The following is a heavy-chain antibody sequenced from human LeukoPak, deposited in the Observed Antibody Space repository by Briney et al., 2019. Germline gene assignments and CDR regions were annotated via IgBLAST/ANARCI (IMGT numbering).Heavy chain of an antibody. J-gene: IGHJ4*02. CDR2: IGIRGDT. D-gene: IGHD6-19*01. CDR1: GFTFFDYD. Sequence: GGSLRLSCAASGFTFFDYDMHWVRQVIEKGLEWVSAIGIRGDTHYSGSVKGRFTISRENAESSLYLQMNSLRAEDTAVYYCARGGIQVSGIDEFDYWGQGTLVTVSS. CDR3: ARGGIQVSGIDEFDY. V-gene: IGHV3-13*01.